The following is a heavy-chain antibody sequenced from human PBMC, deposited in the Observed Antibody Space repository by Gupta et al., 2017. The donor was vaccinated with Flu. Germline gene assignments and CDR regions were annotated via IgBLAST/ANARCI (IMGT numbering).Heavy chain of an antibody. CDR3: ARGDYYYYYYMDV. CDR1: GFTFSSHW. V-gene: IGHV3-7*01. CDR2: IKEDGSET. J-gene: IGHJ6*03. Sequence: EVQLVESGGGLVQPGGSLRLSCAASGFTFSSHWMNWVRQAPGKGLEWVANIKEDGSETHYVDSVKGRFTISRDNAKNSLYLQVNSLRAEDTAVYLCARGDYYYYYYMDVWGKGTTVTVSS.